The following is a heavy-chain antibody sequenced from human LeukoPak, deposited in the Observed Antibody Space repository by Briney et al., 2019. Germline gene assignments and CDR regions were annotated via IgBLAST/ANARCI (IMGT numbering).Heavy chain of an antibody. CDR2: IKPKAYGGTT. CDR3: ATDPGYTYAFAH. J-gene: IGHJ4*02. Sequence: GGSLRLSCTASGFTFGDYTMSWVRQAPGKGLEWVGFIKPKAYGGTTEYAASVKGRFTISRDDSKSIAYLQMIGLNTEDTAVYYCATDPGYTYAFAHWGQGTLVTVSS. CDR1: GFTFGDYT. D-gene: IGHD5-18*01. V-gene: IGHV3-49*04.